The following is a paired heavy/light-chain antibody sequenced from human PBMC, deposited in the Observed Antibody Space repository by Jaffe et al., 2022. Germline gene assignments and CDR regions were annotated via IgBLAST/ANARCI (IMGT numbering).Light chain of an antibody. Sequence: AIRMTQSPSSFSASTGDRVTITCRASQGISSYLAWYQQKPGKAPKLLIYAASTLQSGVPSRFSGSGSGTDFTLTISCLQSEDFATYYCQQYYSYPITFGQGTRLEIK. CDR1: QGISSY. CDR3: QQYYSYPIT. CDR2: AAS. J-gene: IGKJ5*01. V-gene: IGKV1-8*01.
Heavy chain of an antibody. Sequence: QITLKESGPTLVKPTQTLTLTCTFSGFSLSTSGVGVGWIRQPPGKALEWLALIYWDDDKRYSPSLKSRLTITKDTSKNQVVLTMTNMDPVDTATYYCAHRPAHRIWFGETFDYWGQGTLVTVSS. V-gene: IGHV2-5*02. CDR3: AHRPAHRIWFGETFDY. D-gene: IGHD3-10*01. J-gene: IGHJ4*02. CDR1: GFSLSTSGVG. CDR2: IYWDDDK.